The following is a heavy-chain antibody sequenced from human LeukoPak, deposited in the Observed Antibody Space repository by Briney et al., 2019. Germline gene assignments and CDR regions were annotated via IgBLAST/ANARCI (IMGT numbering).Heavy chain of an antibody. Sequence: PRVSVKVSCKASGGTFSSYAISWVRQAPGQGLEWMGGIIPIFGTANYAQKFQGRVTITTDESTSTAYMELSSLRSEDTAVYYCARNSAAAGNYYYYYMDVWGKGTTVTVSS. CDR1: GGTFSSYA. D-gene: IGHD6-13*01. CDR2: IIPIFGTA. J-gene: IGHJ6*03. CDR3: ARNSAAAGNYYYYYMDV. V-gene: IGHV1-69*05.